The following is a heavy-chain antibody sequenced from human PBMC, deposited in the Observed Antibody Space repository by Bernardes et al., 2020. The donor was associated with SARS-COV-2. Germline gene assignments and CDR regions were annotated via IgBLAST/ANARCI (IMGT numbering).Heavy chain of an antibody. CDR1: GYTFTGFQ. CDR2: MNPSTGYT. Sequence: ASVKVSCKASGYTFTGFQMHWVRQAPGQGLEWMGRMNPSTGYTRYAQKFKDRVTMTRDTSISTVYMELNRLTSDDTAVYYCARERPDITGTPRDWGQGTLLTVTS. D-gene: IGHD1-7*01. V-gene: IGHV1-2*06. J-gene: IGHJ4*02. CDR3: ARERPDITGTPRD.